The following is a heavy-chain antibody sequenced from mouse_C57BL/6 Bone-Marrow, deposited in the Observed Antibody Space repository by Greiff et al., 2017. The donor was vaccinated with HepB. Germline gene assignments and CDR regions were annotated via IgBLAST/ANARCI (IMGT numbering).Heavy chain of an antibody. J-gene: IGHJ1*03. D-gene: IGHD1-1*01. Sequence: VMLVESGPGLVAPSQSLSITCTVSGFSLTSYAISWVRQPPGKGLEWLGVIWTGGGTNYNSALKSRLSISKDNSKSQVFLKMNSLQTDDTARYYCARNHYYGSSAYWYFDVWGTGTTVTVSS. CDR3: ARNHYYGSSAYWYFDV. CDR1: GFSLTSYA. V-gene: IGHV2-9-1*01. CDR2: IWTGGGT.